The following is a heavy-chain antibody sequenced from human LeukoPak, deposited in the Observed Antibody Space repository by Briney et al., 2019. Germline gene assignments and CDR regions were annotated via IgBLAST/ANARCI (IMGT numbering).Heavy chain of an antibody. D-gene: IGHD5-18*01. CDR3: ARVYGYNYYYMDV. CDR1: GASISSYY. CDR2: MYYSGST. V-gene: IGHV4-59*01. Sequence: PSETLSLTCTVSGASISSYYWNWIRQPPGKGLEWIGYMYYSGSTSYNPSLKSRVTISADTSKNQFSLKLSSVTAADTAVYYCARVYGYNYYYMDVWGKGTTVTVSS. J-gene: IGHJ6*03.